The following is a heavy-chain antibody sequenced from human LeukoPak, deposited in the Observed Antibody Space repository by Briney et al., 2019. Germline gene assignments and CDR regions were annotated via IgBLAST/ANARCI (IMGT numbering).Heavy chain of an antibody. CDR1: GGSISSGYY. CDR2: IYHSGST. Sequence: SEIPSLTCSVSGGSISSGYYWGWIRQPPGKGLEWIGNIYHSGSTNYNPSLHRRVTMSVDTSKSQFSLRLMSVTAADTAVYYCAKGVKCSSISCDAFDPWGQGTPVTVSS. V-gene: IGHV4-38-2*02. CDR3: AKGVKCSSISCDAFDP. J-gene: IGHJ5*02. D-gene: IGHD2-2*01.